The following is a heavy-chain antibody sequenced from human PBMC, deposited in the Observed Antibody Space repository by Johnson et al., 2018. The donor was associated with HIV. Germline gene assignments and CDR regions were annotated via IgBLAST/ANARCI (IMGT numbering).Heavy chain of an antibody. CDR3: ARERGLGHAFDI. Sequence: VQLVESGGGLVQPGGSLRLSCAASGFTFSSYAMSWVRQAPGKGLEWVSLIYSGDSTYYADSVKGRFSISRDNSKNTLYLQMNSLRAEDTAVYYCARERGLGHAFDIWGQGTMVTVSS. J-gene: IGHJ3*02. V-gene: IGHV3-66*01. CDR2: IYSGDST. CDR1: GFTFSSYA. D-gene: IGHD7-27*01.